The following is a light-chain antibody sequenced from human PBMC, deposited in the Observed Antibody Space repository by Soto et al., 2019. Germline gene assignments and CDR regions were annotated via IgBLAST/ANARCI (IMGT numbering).Light chain of an antibody. V-gene: IGKV3-15*01. CDR2: GAS. J-gene: IGKJ3*01. CDR1: QSVSSN. CDR3: QQYNAWPPIFT. Sequence: ERVMTQSPATLSVSPGERATLSCRASQSVSSNLAWYQQKPGQAPRLLIYGASTRATGIPARFSVSGSGTEFTLTISSLQSEDFAVYYCQQYNAWPPIFTFGPGTTVDIK.